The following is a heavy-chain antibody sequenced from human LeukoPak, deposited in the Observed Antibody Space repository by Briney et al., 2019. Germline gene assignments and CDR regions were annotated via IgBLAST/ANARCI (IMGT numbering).Heavy chain of an antibody. CDR2: ISSSGSTI. V-gene: IGHV3-11*04. J-gene: IGHJ4*02. D-gene: IGHD6-6*01. Sequence: GGSLRLSCAASGFTFSGYYMSWIRQAPGKGLEWVSYISSSGSTIYYADSVKGRFTISRDNAKNSLYLQMNSLRAEDTAVYYCARAAGSSPPSHYFDYWGQGTLVTVSS. CDR1: GFTFSGYY. CDR3: ARAAGSSPPSHYFDY.